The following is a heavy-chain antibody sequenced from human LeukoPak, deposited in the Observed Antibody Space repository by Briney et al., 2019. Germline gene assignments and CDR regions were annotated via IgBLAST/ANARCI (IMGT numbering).Heavy chain of an antibody. J-gene: IGHJ3*02. Sequence: SGGSLRLSCAASGFTFSSYSMNWVHQAPGKGLEWVSSISSSSSYIYYADSVKGRFTISRDNAKNSLYLQMNSLRAEDTAVYYCAKDIGFGAWAFDIWGQGTMVTVSS. CDR1: GFTFSSYS. D-gene: IGHD3-10*01. V-gene: IGHV3-21*01. CDR2: ISSSSSYI. CDR3: AKDIGFGAWAFDI.